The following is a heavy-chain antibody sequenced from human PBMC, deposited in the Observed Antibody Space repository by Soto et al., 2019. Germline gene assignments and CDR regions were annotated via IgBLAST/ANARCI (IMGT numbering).Heavy chain of an antibody. CDR3: AKGEGCASGEPAEYFQH. CDR2: ISYDGSNK. Sequence: QVQLVESGGGVVQPGRSLRLSCAASGFTFSSYGMHWVRQAPGKGLEWVAVISYDGSNKYYADSVKGRFTISRDNSKNTLYLQMNSLRAEDTAVYYCAKGEGCASGEPAEYFQHWGQGTLVTVFS. V-gene: IGHV3-30*18. CDR1: GFTFSSYG. D-gene: IGHD2-15*01. J-gene: IGHJ1*01.